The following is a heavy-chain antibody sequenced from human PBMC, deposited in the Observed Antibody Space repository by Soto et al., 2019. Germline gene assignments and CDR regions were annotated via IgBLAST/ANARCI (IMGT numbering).Heavy chain of an antibody. D-gene: IGHD3-3*01. CDR2: ISGSGGST. Sequence: PGGSLRLSCAASGFTFSSYAMSWVRQAPGKGLEWVSAISGSGGSTYYADSVEGRFTISRDNSKNTLYLQMNSLRAEDTAVYYCAKSTSITIFGVVKYDYWGQGTLVTVS. CDR1: GFTFSSYA. CDR3: AKSTSITIFGVVKYDY. J-gene: IGHJ4*02. V-gene: IGHV3-23*01.